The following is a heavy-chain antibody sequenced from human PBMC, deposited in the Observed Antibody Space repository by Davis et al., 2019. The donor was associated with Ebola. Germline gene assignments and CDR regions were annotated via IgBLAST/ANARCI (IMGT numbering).Heavy chain of an antibody. CDR3: ASLSSSWCFDY. D-gene: IGHD6-13*01. V-gene: IGHV4-34*01. J-gene: IGHJ4*02. CDR1: GGSFSGYY. Sequence: GSLRLSCAVYGGSFSGYYWSWIRQPPGKGLEWIGEIYHSGSTNYNPSLKSRVIISVDKSKNQFSLKLSSVTAADTAVYYCASLSSSWCFDYWGQGTLVTVSS. CDR2: IYHSGST.